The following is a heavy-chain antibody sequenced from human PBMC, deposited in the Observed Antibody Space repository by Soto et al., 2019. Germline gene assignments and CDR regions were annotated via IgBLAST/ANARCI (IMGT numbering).Heavy chain of an antibody. J-gene: IGHJ5*02. Sequence: VASVNVSCKDSGGTFISYSISWVRQADGQGIEWMGGIIPIFGTANYAQKFQGRVTITADKSTSTAYMELSSLRSEDTAVYYCASEYSSSYNWFDPWGQGTLVTVSS. V-gene: IGHV1-69*06. CDR1: GGTFISYS. CDR3: ASEYSSSYNWFDP. CDR2: IIPIFGTA. D-gene: IGHD6-6*01.